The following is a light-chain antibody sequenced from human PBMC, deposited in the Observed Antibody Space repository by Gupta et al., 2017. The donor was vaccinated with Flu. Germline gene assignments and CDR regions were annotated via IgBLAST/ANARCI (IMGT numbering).Light chain of an antibody. CDR1: QSVSSY. CDR3: QQRGNWPLLT. V-gene: IGKV3-11*01. CDR2: DAS. Sequence: EIVLTQSPATLSLSPGERANLSCRASQSVSSYLAWYQQKPGQAPRLLIYDASNRATGIPARFSGSGSGTDFTLTISSLEPEDFAVYYCQQRGNWPLLTFGPGTKVDIK. J-gene: IGKJ3*01.